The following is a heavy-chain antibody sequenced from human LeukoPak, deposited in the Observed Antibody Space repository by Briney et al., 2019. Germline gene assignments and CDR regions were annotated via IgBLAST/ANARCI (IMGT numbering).Heavy chain of an antibody. V-gene: IGHV3-30*18. CDR2: ISYDGNDK. CDR1: GFTFSSYG. CDR3: AKDTSGGNDYFDS. Sequence: GGSLRLSCAASGFTFSSYGMHWVRQAPGKGLEWVAVISYDGNDKYYAESVKGRFTISRDNSKSTLYLQMDSLRAEDTAVYHCAKDTSGGNDYFDSWGQGTLVTVSS. J-gene: IGHJ4*02. D-gene: IGHD3-16*01.